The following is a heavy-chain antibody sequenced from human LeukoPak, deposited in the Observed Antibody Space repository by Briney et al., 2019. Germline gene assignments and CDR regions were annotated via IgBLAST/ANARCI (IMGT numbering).Heavy chain of an antibody. Sequence: GGSLTLSCAVSGCTFSEYYMSWIRQAPGKGLEWVSYISSSTKTIYYADSVKGRFTISRDNAKNSLYLQMNSLRVEDTAVYYCARDFEGFDFWGQGTLVTVSS. J-gene: IGHJ4*02. CDR1: GCTFSEYY. CDR3: ARDFEGFDF. D-gene: IGHD3-9*01. V-gene: IGHV3-11*04. CDR2: ISSSTKTI.